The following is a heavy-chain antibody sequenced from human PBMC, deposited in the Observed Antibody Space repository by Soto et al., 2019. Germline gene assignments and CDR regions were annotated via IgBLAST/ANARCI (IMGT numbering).Heavy chain of an antibody. J-gene: IGHJ5*01. CDR3: DGRKSITTVAICYGGLSGYNWVDP. D-gene: IGHD2-2*01. V-gene: IGHV4-39*01. CDR1: GGSISNPIYY. Sequence: PSETLSLTCTVSGGSISNPIYYWAWIRQPPGKGLEWIGSIFYSGNTYYNPSLKSRVTMSVDTSQNQFSLKLSSVTAADTAVYYCDGRKSITTVAICYGGLSGYNWVDPWGRGTLVTVS. CDR2: IFYSGNT.